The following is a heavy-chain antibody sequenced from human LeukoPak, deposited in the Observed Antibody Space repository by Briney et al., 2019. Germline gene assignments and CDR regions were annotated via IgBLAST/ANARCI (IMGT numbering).Heavy chain of an antibody. J-gene: IGHJ6*03. V-gene: IGHV3-74*01. D-gene: IGHD2-2*01. Sequence: GGSLRLSCAASGFTFSNAWMSWVRQTPGKGLVWVSRINSDGSTTSYADSVKGRFTISRDNAKNTLYLQMKSLRAEDTAVYYCARESSSTSPKRYYYYMDVWGKGTTVTVSS. CDR1: GFTFSNAW. CDR2: INSDGSTT. CDR3: ARESSSTSPKRYYYYMDV.